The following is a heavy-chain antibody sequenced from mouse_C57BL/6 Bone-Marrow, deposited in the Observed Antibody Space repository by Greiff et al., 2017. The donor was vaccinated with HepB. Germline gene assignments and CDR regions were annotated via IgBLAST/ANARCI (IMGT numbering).Heavy chain of an antibody. CDR2: IDPETGGT. CDR1: GYTFTDYE. D-gene: IGHD2-5*01. J-gene: IGHJ3*01. V-gene: IGHV1-15*01. CDR3: TRRGYSNYPAY. Sequence: VKLMESGAELVRPGASVTLSCKASGYTFTDYEMHWVKQTPVHGLEWIGAIDPETGGTAYNQKFKGKAILTADKSSSTAYMELRSLTSEDSAVYYCTRRGYSNYPAYWGQGTLVTVSA.